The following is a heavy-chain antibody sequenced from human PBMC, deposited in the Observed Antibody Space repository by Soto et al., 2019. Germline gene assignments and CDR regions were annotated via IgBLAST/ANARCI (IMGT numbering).Heavy chain of an antibody. Sequence: QVQLVQSGAEVKKPGSSVKVSCKASGGTFRNDAISWVRQAPGQGLEWMGGIMTDYGTTNYAQKFKGRVTITADKFTSTAYMELSGLSSEDTAVYYCARNRDTTWIQVPAPADWFDPWGQGTLVTVSS. CDR3: ARNRDTTWIQVPAPADWFDP. CDR2: IMTDYGTT. D-gene: IGHD5-18*01. CDR1: GGTFRNDA. V-gene: IGHV1-69*06. J-gene: IGHJ5*02.